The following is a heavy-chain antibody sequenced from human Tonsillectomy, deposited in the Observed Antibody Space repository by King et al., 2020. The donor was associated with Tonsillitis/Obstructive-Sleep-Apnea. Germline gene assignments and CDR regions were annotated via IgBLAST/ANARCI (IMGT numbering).Heavy chain of an antibody. Sequence: VQLVESGGGLVKPGGSLRLSCAASGFTFSDYYMSWIRQAPGKGLEWVSYISGNSGYRKYADSMRGRFTISRDNAKNSLYLQMNSLRAEDTAVYYCARAETFYGCSPDYWGQGTLVTVSS. V-gene: IGHV3-11*06. D-gene: IGHD4-17*01. CDR3: ARAETFYGCSPDY. CDR2: ISGNSGYR. J-gene: IGHJ4*02. CDR1: GFTFSDYY.